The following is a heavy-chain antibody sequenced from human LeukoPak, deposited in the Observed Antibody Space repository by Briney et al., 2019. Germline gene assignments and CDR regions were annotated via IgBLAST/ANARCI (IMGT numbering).Heavy chain of an antibody. V-gene: IGHV3-30*02. CDR3: AKERKLLPFDC. J-gene: IGHJ4*02. CDR2: IQNDEIDK. Sequence: PGGSLRLSCAASGFDFSRYAMYWVRQAPGKGLEWVAFIQNDEIDKFYADSVKGRFTISRDNSKNTLYLQMNSLRAEDTAVYYCAKERKLLPFDCWGQGTLVTVSS. D-gene: IGHD4-23*01. CDR1: GFDFSRYA.